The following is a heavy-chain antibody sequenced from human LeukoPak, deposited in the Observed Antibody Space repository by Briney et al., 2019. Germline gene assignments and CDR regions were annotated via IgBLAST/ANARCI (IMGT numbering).Heavy chain of an antibody. J-gene: IGHJ6*02. V-gene: IGHV4-39*01. D-gene: IGHD3-9*01. Sequence: SETLSLTCTVSGGSISSGGYYWSWIRQHPGKGLEWIGYIYYSGSTYYNPSLKSGVTISVDTSKNQFSLKLSSVTAADTAVYYCARQSSDILTGYYRGPYYYYGMDVWGQGTTVTVSS. CDR2: IYYSGST. CDR3: ARQSSDILTGYYRGPYYYYGMDV. CDR1: GGSISSGGYY.